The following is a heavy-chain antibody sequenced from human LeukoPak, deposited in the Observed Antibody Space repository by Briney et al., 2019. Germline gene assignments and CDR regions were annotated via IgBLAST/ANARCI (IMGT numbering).Heavy chain of an antibody. CDR1: GYTFTSYD. Sequence: GASVKVSCKASGYTFTSYDINWVRQATGQGLEWMGWMNPNSGNTGYAQKFQGRVTITRNTSISTAYMELSSLRSEGTAVYYCASTLYGDYGRAFDIWGQGTMVTVSS. CDR3: ASTLYGDYGRAFDI. J-gene: IGHJ3*02. CDR2: MNPNSGNT. D-gene: IGHD4-17*01. V-gene: IGHV1-8*03.